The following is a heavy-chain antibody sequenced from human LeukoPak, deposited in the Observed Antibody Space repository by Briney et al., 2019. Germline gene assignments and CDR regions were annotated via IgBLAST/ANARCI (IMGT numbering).Heavy chain of an antibody. Sequence: SETLSLTCTVSGGSVSNYYWSWIPQSPGKGLEWMAYIYYSGRTNYNPSLKSRVSISVDTAENQFPLKLSSVTAADTALYFCARQASWLPYFDLWGRGTLVSVSS. CDR1: GGSVSNYY. V-gene: IGHV4-59*08. D-gene: IGHD5-12*01. J-gene: IGHJ2*01. CDR2: IYYSGRT. CDR3: ARQASWLPYFDL.